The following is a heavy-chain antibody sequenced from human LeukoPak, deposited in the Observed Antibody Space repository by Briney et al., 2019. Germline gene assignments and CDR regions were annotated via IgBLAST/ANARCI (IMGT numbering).Heavy chain of an antibody. CDR3: ARASMQQLPLRGGDAFDI. D-gene: IGHD6-13*01. CDR2: IYYSGST. V-gene: IGHV4-39*07. J-gene: IGHJ3*02. CDR1: GGSISSNSYY. Sequence: SETLSLTCTVSGGSISSNSYYWGWIRQPPGKGLEWIGSIYYSGSTYYNPSLKSRVTISVDTSKNQFSLKLSSVTAADTAVYYCARASMQQLPLRGGDAFDIWGQGTMVTVSS.